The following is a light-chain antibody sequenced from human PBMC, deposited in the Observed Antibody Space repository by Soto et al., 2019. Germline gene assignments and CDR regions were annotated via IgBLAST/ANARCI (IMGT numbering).Light chain of an antibody. Sequence: QSVLTQSPSVSGAPGQRVSISCTGTSSNIGAGFDVHWYQQLPATAPKLLIYGNNNRPSGVPDRFSGSKSDTSASLAITGLQAEDEADYYCQSYDTSLSGGSVFGTGTKLTVL. CDR1: SSNIGAGFD. V-gene: IGLV1-40*01. J-gene: IGLJ1*01. CDR2: GNN. CDR3: QSYDTSLSGGSV.